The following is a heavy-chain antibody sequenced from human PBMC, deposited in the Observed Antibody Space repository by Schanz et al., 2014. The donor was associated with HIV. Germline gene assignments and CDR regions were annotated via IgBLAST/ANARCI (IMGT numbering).Heavy chain of an antibody. J-gene: IGHJ5*02. CDR3: ARDHITIFLDP. Sequence: QVQLVQSGAEVKKPGASVKVSCKASGYTFTGYYMHWVRQAPGQGLEWMGWINPSSGDTNYAQKFQGRVTMTRDTSISTAYMELRSLTSDDTAVYYCARDHITIFLDPWGQGTLVTVSS. V-gene: IGHV1-2*02. D-gene: IGHD3-9*01. CDR1: GYTFTGYY. CDR2: INPSSGDT.